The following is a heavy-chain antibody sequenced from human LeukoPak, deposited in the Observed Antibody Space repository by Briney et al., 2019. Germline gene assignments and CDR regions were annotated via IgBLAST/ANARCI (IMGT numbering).Heavy chain of an antibody. V-gene: IGHV4-39*07. D-gene: IGHD3-22*01. Sequence: SETLSLTCSVSGGSITGSDYSWGWIRQPPEKGLEWIGSIYHSGSTYYNPSRKSRVTISVDTSKNQFSLKLSSVTAADTAVYYCARVYPNYYDSSGITPGYFDYWGQGTLVTVSS. CDR3: ARVYPNYYDSSGITPGYFDY. J-gene: IGHJ4*02. CDR1: GGSITGSDYS. CDR2: IYHSGST.